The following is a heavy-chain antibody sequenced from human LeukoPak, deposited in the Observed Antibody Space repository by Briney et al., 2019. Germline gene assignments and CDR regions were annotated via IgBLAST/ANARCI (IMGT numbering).Heavy chain of an antibody. V-gene: IGHV4-4*07. D-gene: IGHD6-13*01. J-gene: IGHJ4*02. CDR1: GGSISSYY. Sequence: SETLSLTCTVSGGSISSYYWSWIRQPAGKGLEWIGRIYTSGSTNYNPSLKSRVTISVDKSKNQFSLKLSSVTAADTAVYYCARDGRIAAAGPFDYWGQGTLVTVSP. CDR2: IYTSGST. CDR3: ARDGRIAAAGPFDY.